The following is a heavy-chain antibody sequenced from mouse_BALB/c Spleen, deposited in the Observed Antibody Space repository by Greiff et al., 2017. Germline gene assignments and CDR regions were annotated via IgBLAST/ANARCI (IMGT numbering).Heavy chain of an antibody. D-gene: IGHD1-1*01. CDR2: INPYNGAT. CDR3: ARGGSTRYWYFDV. CDR1: GYSFTGYY. Sequence: EVQLQQSGPELVKPGASVKISCKASGYSFTGYYMHWVKQSHVKSLEWIGRINPYNGATSYNQNFKDKASLTVDKSSSTAYMELHSLTSEDSAVYYCARGGSTRYWYFDVWGAGTTVTVSS. J-gene: IGHJ1*01. V-gene: IGHV1-31*01.